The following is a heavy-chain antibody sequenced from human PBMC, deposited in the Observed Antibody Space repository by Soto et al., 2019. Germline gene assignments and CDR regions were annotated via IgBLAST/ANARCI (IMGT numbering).Heavy chain of an antibody. Sequence: QVQLVQSGGEVKKPGASVTVSYKASGYTFINYHITWVRQAPGQGLEWMAWINTYNGMTDYAQRFQGRVTMTRDTSTSTAYMELRNLGSDDTAVYFCAKSPRGEMATDWGQGTLVTVSS. CDR3: AKSPRGEMATD. D-gene: IGHD5-12*01. CDR1: GYTFINYH. J-gene: IGHJ4*02. V-gene: IGHV1-18*01. CDR2: INTYNGMT.